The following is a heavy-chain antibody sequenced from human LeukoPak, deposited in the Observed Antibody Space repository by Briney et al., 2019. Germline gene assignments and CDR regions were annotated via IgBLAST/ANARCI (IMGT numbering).Heavy chain of an antibody. CDR1: GFTFDDYG. J-gene: IGHJ6*02. V-gene: IGHV3-20*04. Sequence: PGGSLRLSCAASGFTFDDYGMSWVRQAPGKGLEWVSGINWNGGSTGYADSVKGRFTISRDNAKNSLYLQMNTLRAEDTALYYCARGKTSRYYYYGMGVWGQGTTVTVSS. CDR3: ARGKTSRYYYYGMGV. CDR2: INWNGGST.